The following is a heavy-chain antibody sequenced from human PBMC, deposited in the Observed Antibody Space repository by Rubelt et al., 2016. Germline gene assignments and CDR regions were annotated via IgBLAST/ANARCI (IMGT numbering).Heavy chain of an antibody. J-gene: IGHJ4*02. CDR3: ARGEHLFDY. D-gene: IGHD1/OR15-1a*01. V-gene: IGHV4-61*01. CDR2: IYYSGST. CDR1: GGSVSSGSYY. Sequence: QVQLQESGPGLVKPSETLSLTCTVSGGSVSSGSYYWSWIRQPPGKGLEWIGYIYYSGSTNYNPSLQCLVTISVDKARTHFALKLSSVTDADTAVYYCARGEHLFDYWGQGTLVTVSS.